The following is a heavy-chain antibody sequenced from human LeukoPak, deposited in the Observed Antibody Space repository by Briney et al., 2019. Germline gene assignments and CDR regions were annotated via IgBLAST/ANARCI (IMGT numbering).Heavy chain of an antibody. CDR2: INREGSST. Sequence: GGSLRLSCAASVFTFSSYWMHWVRQAPGKGRVGVSRINREGSSTSYAGSVKGRFTISRDNAKTTLYLQMNSLRAEDTAVYYCARATDCSSTSCYAGSDYWGQGTLVTVSS. CDR3: ARATDCSSTSCYAGSDY. D-gene: IGHD2-2*01. CDR1: VFTFSSYW. J-gene: IGHJ4*02. V-gene: IGHV3-74*01.